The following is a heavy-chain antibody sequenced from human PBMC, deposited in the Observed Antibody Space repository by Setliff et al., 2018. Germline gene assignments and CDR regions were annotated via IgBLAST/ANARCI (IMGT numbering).Heavy chain of an antibody. CDR2: ISSSGSTI. V-gene: IGHV3-48*03. CDR1: GFTFSSYE. CDR3: ACPDILTGLSDY. D-gene: IGHD3-9*01. Sequence: GGSLRLSCAASGFTFSSYEMIWVRQAPGKGLEWVSYISSSGSTIFYADSVKGRFTISRDNAKKSLYLQMNSLRAEDTAVYYCACPDILTGLSDYWGQGTLVTVSS. J-gene: IGHJ4*02.